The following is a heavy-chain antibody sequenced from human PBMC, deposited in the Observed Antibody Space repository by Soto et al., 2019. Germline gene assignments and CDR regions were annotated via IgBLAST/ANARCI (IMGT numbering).Heavy chain of an antibody. V-gene: IGHV3-66*01. CDR1: GFTVSSNY. CDR2: IYSGGST. J-gene: IGHJ3*02. CDR3: ARDFHTADAFDI. D-gene: IGHD4-17*01. Sequence: EVQLVESGGGLVQPGGSLRLSCAASGFTVSSNYMSWVRQAPGKGLEWVSVIYSGGSTYYADSVNGRFTISRDNSKNTLYLQMNSLRAEDTAVYYCARDFHTADAFDICGQGTMVTVSS.